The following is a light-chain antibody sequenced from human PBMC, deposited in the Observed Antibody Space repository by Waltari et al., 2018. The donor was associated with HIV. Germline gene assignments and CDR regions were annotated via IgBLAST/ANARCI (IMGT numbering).Light chain of an antibody. J-gene: IGKJ4*01. CDR2: KAS. V-gene: IGKV1-5*03. Sequence: IQMTQSPSTLSASVGDRVAITCRASQTISDWLAWYQQKPGKAPKLLIYKASNLQSGVPSRFSGSGSGTEFTLTISSLQPDDFATYYCQQYNSFSLTFGGGTKVESK. CDR1: QTISDW. CDR3: QQYNSFSLT.